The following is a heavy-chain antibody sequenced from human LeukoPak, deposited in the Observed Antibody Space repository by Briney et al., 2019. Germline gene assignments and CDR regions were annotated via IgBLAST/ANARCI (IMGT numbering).Heavy chain of an antibody. Sequence: GGSLRLSCAASGFTFSSYSMNWVPQAPGKGLEWVSSISSSSSYIYYAASVKGRFTISRDNAKNSLYLQMNSLRAEDTAVYYCARGRRIAAAGLYYFDYWGQGTLVTVSS. CDR3: ARGRRIAAAGLYYFDY. CDR2: ISSSSSYI. D-gene: IGHD6-13*01. V-gene: IGHV3-21*01. J-gene: IGHJ4*02. CDR1: GFTFSSYS.